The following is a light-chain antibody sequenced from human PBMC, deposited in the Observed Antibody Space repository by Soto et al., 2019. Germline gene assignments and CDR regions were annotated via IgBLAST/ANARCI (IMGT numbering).Light chain of an antibody. J-gene: IGKJ5*01. CDR2: EVS. V-gene: IGKV2D-29*02. CDR1: QSRLHITGETF. CDR3: MQSTQLPPT. Sequence: VRTETPLSMSVAPGQPASISCKSSQSRLHITGETFLFWYLQKPGQSPQLXXYEVSTRVSGVPDRFSVIGSGTDGTLEISRVETDDGGIYDCMQSTQLPPTFGQGTRLEIK.